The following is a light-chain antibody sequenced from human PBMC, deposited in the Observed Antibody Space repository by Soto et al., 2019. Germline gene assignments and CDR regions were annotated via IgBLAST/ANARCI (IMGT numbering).Light chain of an antibody. CDR3: SSYKTSSTVVV. CDR1: SSDVGGYNY. V-gene: IGLV2-14*01. Sequence: QSVLTQPASVSGSPGQSITISCTGTSSDVGGYNYVSWYQQYPGKAPKLMIFGVSDRPSGVSNRFSGSKSGNTASLTISGLQAEGEADYYCSSYKTSSTVVVFGGGTKVTVL. J-gene: IGLJ2*01. CDR2: GVS.